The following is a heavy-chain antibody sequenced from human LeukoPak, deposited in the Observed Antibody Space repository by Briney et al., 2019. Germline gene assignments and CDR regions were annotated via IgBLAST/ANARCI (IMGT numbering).Heavy chain of an antibody. V-gene: IGHV1-8*03. CDR1: GYTFTNYD. Sequence: ASVKVSCKASGYTFTNYDVNWVRRATGQGLEWMGWMNPNSGHTGYAQKFQGRVAITMSTSIDTAYMELTSLTSEDTAVYYCVRAPSARKKQSGGLWFDPWGQGTLVTVSS. D-gene: IGHD1-14*01. CDR2: MNPNSGHT. CDR3: VRAPSARKKQSGGLWFDP. J-gene: IGHJ5*02.